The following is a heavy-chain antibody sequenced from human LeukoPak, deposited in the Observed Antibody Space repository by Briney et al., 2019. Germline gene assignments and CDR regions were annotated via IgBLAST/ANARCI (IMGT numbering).Heavy chain of an antibody. V-gene: IGHV3-53*01. CDR2: IYSDDNT. J-gene: IGHJ4*02. CDR3: VSFYETY. Sequence: PGGSLRLSCAASGFTVRSHYMSWVRQAPGKGLEWVSLIYSDDNTRYADSVKGRFTISRDNSKNTLYLQMNSLRAEDTAVYYCVSFYETYWGRGTLVTVSS. CDR1: GFTVRSHY. D-gene: IGHD2/OR15-2a*01.